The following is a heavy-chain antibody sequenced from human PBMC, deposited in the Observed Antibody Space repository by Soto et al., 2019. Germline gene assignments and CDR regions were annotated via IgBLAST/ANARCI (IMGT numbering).Heavy chain of an antibody. CDR3: ASSHYYDSSGGADNDY. CDR2: IIPILGIA. CDR1: GGTFSSYT. J-gene: IGHJ4*02. D-gene: IGHD3-22*01. V-gene: IGHV1-69*02. Sequence: QVQLVQSGAEVKKPGSSVKVSCKASGGTFSSYTISWVRQAPGQGLEWMGRIIPILGIANYAQKFQGRVTITADKYTSTAYMELSSLRSEDTAVYYCASSHYYDSSGGADNDYWGQGTLVTVSS.